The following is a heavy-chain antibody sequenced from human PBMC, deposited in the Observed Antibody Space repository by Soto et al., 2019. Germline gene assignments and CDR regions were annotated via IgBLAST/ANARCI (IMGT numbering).Heavy chain of an antibody. V-gene: IGHV3-30*18. J-gene: IGHJ4*02. D-gene: IGHD3-22*01. CDR1: GFNFSSYG. CDR2: ISYDGSHK. CDR3: AKDLVNTSSWPAD. Sequence: HVQLVESVGGVVQPGRSLRLSCAVSGFNFSSYGMHWVRQAPGKGLEWVAVISYDGSHKASADSVKGRFAISRDNSKNTPFLQMNSLSVEDTAVYYCAKDLVNTSSWPADWGQGTLVTVSS.